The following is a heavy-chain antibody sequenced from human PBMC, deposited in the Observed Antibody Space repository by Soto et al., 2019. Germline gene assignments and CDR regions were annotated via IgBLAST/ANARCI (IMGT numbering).Heavy chain of an antibody. Sequence: SETLSLTCTVSGGSISSYYWSWIRQPPGKGLEWIGYIYYSGSTNYNPSLKSRVTISVDTSKNQFSLKLSSVTAADTAVYYCARHVRSSGWTYFDYWGQGTLVTVSS. D-gene: IGHD6-19*01. CDR1: GGSISSYY. CDR3: ARHVRSSGWTYFDY. J-gene: IGHJ4*02. V-gene: IGHV4-59*08. CDR2: IYYSGST.